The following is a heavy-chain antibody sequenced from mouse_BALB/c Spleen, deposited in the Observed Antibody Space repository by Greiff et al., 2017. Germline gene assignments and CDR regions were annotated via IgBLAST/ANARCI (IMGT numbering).Heavy chain of an antibody. CDR1: GYTFTSYW. J-gene: IGHJ3*01. D-gene: IGHD1-1*01. Sequence: VQLQQSGAELVKPGASVKLSCKTSGYTFTSYWIQWVKQRPGQGLGWIGEIFPGTGTTYYNEKFKGKATLTIDTSSSTAYMQLSSLTSEDSAVYVCARSLCYGSSPFAYWGQGTLVTVSA. V-gene: IGHV1S132*01. CDR2: IFPGTGTT. CDR3: ARSLCYGSSPFAY.